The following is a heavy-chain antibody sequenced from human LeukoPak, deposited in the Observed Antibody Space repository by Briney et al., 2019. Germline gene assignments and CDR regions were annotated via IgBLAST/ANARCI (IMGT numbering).Heavy chain of an antibody. J-gene: IGHJ6*03. CDR1: GFTFSSYA. V-gene: IGHV3-74*01. CDR3: ASPRELHYYFYYMGV. Sequence: GGSLRLSCAASGFTFSSYAMSWVRQAPGKGLVWVSRINSDGSITTYADSVKGRFTISRDNAKNTLYLQMNSLRAEDTAVYYCASPRELHYYFYYMGVWGKGTTVTVSS. D-gene: IGHD1-7*01. CDR2: INSDGSIT.